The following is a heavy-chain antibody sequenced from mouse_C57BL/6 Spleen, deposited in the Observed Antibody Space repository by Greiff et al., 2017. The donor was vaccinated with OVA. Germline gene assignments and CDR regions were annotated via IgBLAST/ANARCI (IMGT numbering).Heavy chain of an antibody. CDR3: ARGLITTVVAGAYWDFDV. J-gene: IGHJ1*03. CDR1: GYTFTDYY. V-gene: IGHV1-26*01. CDR2: INPNNGGT. Sequence: EVQLQQSGPELVKPGASVKISCKASGYTFTDYYMNWVKQSHGKSLEWIGDINPNNGGTSYNQKFKGKATLTVDKSSSTAYMELRSLTSEDSAVYYCARGLITTVVAGAYWDFDVWGTGTTVTVSA. D-gene: IGHD1-1*01.